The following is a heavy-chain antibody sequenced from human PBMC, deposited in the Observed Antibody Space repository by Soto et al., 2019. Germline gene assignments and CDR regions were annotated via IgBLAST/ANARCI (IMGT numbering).Heavy chain of an antibody. J-gene: IGHJ4*02. CDR2: IIPIFGTA. V-gene: IGHV1-69*12. Sequence: QVQLVQSGAEVKKPRSSVKVSCKASGGTFSSYAISWVRQAPGQGLEWMGGIIPIFGTANYAQKFQGRVTIPAVEATSTDNMGLSRLRSEDPAAYYCSRCEAANSREYWGQGTLVTVSS. D-gene: IGHD6-25*01. CDR1: GGTFSSYA. CDR3: SRCEAANSREY.